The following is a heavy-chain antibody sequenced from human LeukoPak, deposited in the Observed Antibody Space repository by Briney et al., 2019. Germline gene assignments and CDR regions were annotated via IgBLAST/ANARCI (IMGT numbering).Heavy chain of an antibody. V-gene: IGHV3-21*01. CDR3: ARADPPEREPKRYYYGMDV. D-gene: IGHD1-14*01. CDR1: GFTFSSYS. Sequence: GGSLRLSCAASGFTFSSYSMNWVRQAPGKGLEWVSSISSSSSYIYYADSVKGRFTISRDNAKNSLYLQMNSLRAEDTAVYYCARADPPEREPKRYYYGMDVWGQGTTVTVSS. J-gene: IGHJ6*02. CDR2: ISSSSSYI.